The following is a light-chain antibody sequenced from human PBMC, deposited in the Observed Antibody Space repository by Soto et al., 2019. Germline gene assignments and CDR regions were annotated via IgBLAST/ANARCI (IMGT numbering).Light chain of an antibody. CDR2: EVR. CDR1: SSDVGGYKY. CDR3: SSYTSSSTLV. V-gene: IGLV2-14*01. J-gene: IGLJ1*01. Sequence: QSVLTQSASVSGSPGQSITISCTGTSSDVGGYKYVSWYQQHPGKAPKLMIFEVRNRPSGVSNRFSGSKSGNTASLTISGLQAEDGADYYCSSYTSSSTLVFGTGTKVTVL.